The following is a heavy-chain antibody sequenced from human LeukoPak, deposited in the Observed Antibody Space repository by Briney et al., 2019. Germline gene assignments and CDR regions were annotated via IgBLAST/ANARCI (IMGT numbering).Heavy chain of an antibody. CDR2: IYISGST. J-gene: IGHJ5*02. D-gene: IGHD3-22*01. V-gene: IGHV4-4*07. CDR1: GGSISSYY. CDR3: ARVVADTYYYDSSGYYGANWFDP. Sequence: SETLSLTCTVSGGSISSYYWSWTRQPAGKGLEWIGRIYISGSTNYNPSLKSRVTMSVDTSKNQFSLKLSSVTAADTAVYYCARVVADTYYYDSSGYYGANWFDPWGQGTLVTVSS.